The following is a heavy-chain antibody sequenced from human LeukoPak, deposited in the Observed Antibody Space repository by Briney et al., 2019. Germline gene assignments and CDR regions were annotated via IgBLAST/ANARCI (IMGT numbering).Heavy chain of an antibody. CDR1: GYTFTSYG. V-gene: IGHV1-18*01. CDR3: ARDHQWLVRGYYYYYMVV. D-gene: IGHD6-19*01. J-gene: IGHJ6*03. CDR2: ISAYNGNT. Sequence: ASVKVSCKASGYTFTSYGISWVRQAPGQGLEWMGWISAYNGNTNYAQKLQGRVTMTTDTSTSTAYMELRSLRSDDTAVYYCARDHQWLVRGYYYYYMVVWGKGTTVTISS.